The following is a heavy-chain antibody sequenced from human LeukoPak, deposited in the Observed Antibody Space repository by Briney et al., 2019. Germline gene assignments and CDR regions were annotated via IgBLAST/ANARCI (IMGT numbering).Heavy chain of an antibody. Sequence: GGSLRLSCAASGFTFSSYDMNWVRQAPGKGLEWVSYISSSGSTIYYADSVKGRFTVSRDNAKNSLYLQMNSLRAEDTAVYYCARGAVTTRPSYGMDVWGQGTTVTVSS. J-gene: IGHJ6*02. CDR3: ARGAVTTRPSYGMDV. V-gene: IGHV3-48*03. D-gene: IGHD4-17*01. CDR2: ISSSGSTI. CDR1: GFTFSSYD.